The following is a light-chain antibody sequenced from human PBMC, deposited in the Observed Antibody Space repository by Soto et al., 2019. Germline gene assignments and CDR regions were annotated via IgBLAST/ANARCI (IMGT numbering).Light chain of an antibody. CDR1: QTIVSW. CDR2: KAS. V-gene: IGKV1-5*03. J-gene: IGKJ1*01. Sequence: DIKMTQALLSLSASVVDRVIISGRASQTIVSWLAWYQQRPGKPPNLLIYKASTLASWVPSRFSGSGSGTEFTLTINSLQPDDFATYYCQQYHIYSGTFGQGTKV. CDR3: QQYHIYSGT.